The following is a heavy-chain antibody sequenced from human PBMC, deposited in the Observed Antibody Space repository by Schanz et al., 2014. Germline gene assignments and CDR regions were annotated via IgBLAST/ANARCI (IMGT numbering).Heavy chain of an antibody. J-gene: IGHJ4*02. CDR1: GFTFSDYS. CDR2: IRSSSTPI. Sequence: EVQLVESGGGWVQPGGSLRLSCAASGFTFSDYSMNWVRQAPGKGPEWVSYIRSSSTPIYYADSVKGRFTISRDNAKNSLYLQMNSLRAEDTAVYRGVSSGSYSSYASWGQGTLVTVSS. CDR3: VSSGSYSSYAS. D-gene: IGHD3-10*01. V-gene: IGHV3-48*01.